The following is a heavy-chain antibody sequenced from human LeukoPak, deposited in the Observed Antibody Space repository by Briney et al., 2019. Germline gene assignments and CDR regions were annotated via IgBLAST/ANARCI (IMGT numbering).Heavy chain of an antibody. CDR3: SRRYCSSTSCSNDY. D-gene: IGHD2-2*01. CDR2: ISSSSSYI. J-gene: IGHJ4*02. Sequence: TGGSLRLSCAASGFTFSSYSMNWVRQAPGKGLEWVSSISSSSSYIYYADSVKGRFTISRDDSKNTAYLQMNSLKTEDTAVYYCSRRYCSSTSCSNDYWGQGNLVTVSS. V-gene: IGHV3-21*04. CDR1: GFTFSSYS.